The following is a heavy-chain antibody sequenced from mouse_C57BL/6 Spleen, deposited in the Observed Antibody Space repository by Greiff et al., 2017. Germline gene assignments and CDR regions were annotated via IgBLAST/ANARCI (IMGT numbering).Heavy chain of an antibody. J-gene: IGHJ2*01. CDR2: IRLKSDNYAT. Sequence: EVQRVESGGGLVQPGGSMKLSCVASGFTFSNYWMNWVRQSPEKGLEWVAQIRLKSDNYATHYAESVKGRFTISRDDSKSSVYLQRNNLRAEDTGIYYCPGLGWLDWGQGTTLTVSS. V-gene: IGHV6-3*01. D-gene: IGHD2-3*01. CDR1: GFTFSNYW. CDR3: PGLGWLD.